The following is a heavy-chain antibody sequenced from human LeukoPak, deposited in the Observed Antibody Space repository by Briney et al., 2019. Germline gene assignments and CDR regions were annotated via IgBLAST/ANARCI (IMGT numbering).Heavy chain of an antibody. J-gene: IGHJ2*01. V-gene: IGHV4-4*07. D-gene: IGHD4-17*01. CDR2: IYTSGST. CDR3: ARDRGYGDYVFWYFDL. CDR1: AGSISSYY. Sequence: SETLSLTCTVSAGSISSYYWSWIRQPAGKGLEWIGRIYTSGSTNHNLSLKSRVTMSVDTSKNQFSLKLSSVTAADTAVYYCARDRGYGDYVFWYFDLWGRGTLVTVSS.